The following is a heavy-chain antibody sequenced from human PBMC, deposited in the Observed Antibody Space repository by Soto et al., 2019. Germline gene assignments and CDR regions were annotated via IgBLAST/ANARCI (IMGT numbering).Heavy chain of an antibody. Sequence: QVQLVESGGGVVQPGRSLRLSCAASGFTFSSYAMHWVRQAPGKGLEWVAVISYDGSNKYYADSVKGRFTISRDNSKNTLYPQMNRLGAGDTAVYYCARNPMGCYYGSGSYYFDYWGQGTLVTVSS. CDR3: ARNPMGCYYGSGSYYFDY. CDR1: GFTFSSYA. J-gene: IGHJ4*02. V-gene: IGHV3-30-3*01. CDR2: ISYDGSNK. D-gene: IGHD3-10*01.